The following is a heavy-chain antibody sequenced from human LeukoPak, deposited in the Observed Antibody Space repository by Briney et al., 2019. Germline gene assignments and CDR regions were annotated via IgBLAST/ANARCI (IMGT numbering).Heavy chain of an antibody. CDR3: ARAEGAGNNRGGYYYYYMDV. V-gene: IGHV3-23*01. Sequence: PGGSLRLSCAASGYTFSSYGMTWVRQAPGKGLEGVSGMSASGATTYYADPVKGRFTIPRDKSMSTLYLQMTSLTAEVTAVYFCARAEGAGNNRGGYYYYYMDVWGKGTTVTVSS. D-gene: IGHD2/OR15-2a*01. CDR2: MSASGATT. CDR1: GYTFSSYG. J-gene: IGHJ6*03.